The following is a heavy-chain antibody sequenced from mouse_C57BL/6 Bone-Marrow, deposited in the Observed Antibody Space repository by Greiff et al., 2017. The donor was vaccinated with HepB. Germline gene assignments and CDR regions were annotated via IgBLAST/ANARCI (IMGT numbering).Heavy chain of an antibody. CDR2: IDPSDSYT. CDR1: GYTFTSYW. J-gene: IGHJ2*01. D-gene: IGHD1-1*01. Sequence: QVQLQQPGAELVKPGASVKLSCKASGYTFTSYWMQWVKQRPGQGLEWIGEIDPSDSYTNYNQKFKGKATLTVDTSSSTAYMQLSSLTSEDSAVYYCATPDYYGRSTDYWGQGTTLTVSS. CDR3: ATPDYYGRSTDY. V-gene: IGHV1-50*01.